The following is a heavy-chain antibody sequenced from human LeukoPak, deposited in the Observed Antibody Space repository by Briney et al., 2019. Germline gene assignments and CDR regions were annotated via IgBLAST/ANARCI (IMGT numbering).Heavy chain of an antibody. V-gene: IGHV4-59*12. CDR3: AREDFSDYYDSSGYGGFDY. CDR1: GGSISSYY. D-gene: IGHD3-22*01. CDR2: IYYSGST. J-gene: IGHJ4*02. Sequence: SETLSLTCTVSGGSISSYYWSWIRQPPGKGLEWIGYIYYSGSTNYNPSLKSRVTISVDTSKNQFSLKLSSVTAADTAVYYCAREDFSDYYDSSGYGGFDYWGQGTLVTVSS.